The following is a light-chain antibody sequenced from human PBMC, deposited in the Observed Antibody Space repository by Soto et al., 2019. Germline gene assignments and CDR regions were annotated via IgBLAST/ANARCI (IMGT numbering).Light chain of an antibody. CDR1: SSDVGGYNY. V-gene: IGLV2-14*01. Sequence: QSALTQPASVSGSPGQSITISCTGTSSDVGGYNYVSWYQQHPDKAPKLMIYEVSNRPSGVSNRFSGSKSGNTASLTIAGLQAEDEGDYYGSSYTSSSTNVVFGGGTKLTVL. J-gene: IGLJ2*01. CDR2: EVS. CDR3: SSYTSSSTNVV.